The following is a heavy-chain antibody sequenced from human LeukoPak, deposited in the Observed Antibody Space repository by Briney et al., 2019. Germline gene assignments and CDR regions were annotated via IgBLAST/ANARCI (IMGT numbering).Heavy chain of an antibody. CDR3: ARHGAGRYYDYVWGSYDPDYWFDP. D-gene: IGHD3-16*01. Sequence: SETLSLTCTVSGGSISSYYWSWIRQPPGKGLEWIGYIYYSGSTNYNPSLKSRVTISVDTSKNQFSLKLSSVTAADTAVYYCARHGAGRYYDYVWGSYDPDYWFDPWGQGTLVTVSS. J-gene: IGHJ5*02. V-gene: IGHV4-59*08. CDR2: IYYSGST. CDR1: GGSISSYY.